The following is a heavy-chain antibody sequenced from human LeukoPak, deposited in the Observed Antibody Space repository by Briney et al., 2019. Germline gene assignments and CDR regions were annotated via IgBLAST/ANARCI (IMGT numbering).Heavy chain of an antibody. V-gene: IGHV1-18*01. CDR2: ISAYNGNT. CDR1: GYTFTSYG. J-gene: IGHJ4*02. D-gene: IGHD5-18*01. Sequence: ASVKVSCKASGYTFTSYGISWVRQAPGQGLEWMGWISAYNGNTNYAQKLQGRVTMTTDTSTSTAYMELRSLRSDDTAVYYCARERRTAMVRRGGHYFDYWGQGTLVTVSS. CDR3: ARERRTAMVRRGGHYFDY.